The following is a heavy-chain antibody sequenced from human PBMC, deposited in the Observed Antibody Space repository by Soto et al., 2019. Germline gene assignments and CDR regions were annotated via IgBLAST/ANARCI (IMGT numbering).Heavy chain of an antibody. V-gene: IGHV3-13*01. CDR1: GFTFSSYD. J-gene: IGHJ3*02. CDR2: IGTAGDT. CDR3: ARGWWELAFDI. Sequence: GSLRLSCAASGFTFSSYDMHWVRQATGKGLEWVSAIGTAGDTYYPGSVKGRFTISRENAKNSLYLQMNSLRAEDTAVYYCARGWWELAFDIWGQGTMVTVSS. D-gene: IGHD1-26*01.